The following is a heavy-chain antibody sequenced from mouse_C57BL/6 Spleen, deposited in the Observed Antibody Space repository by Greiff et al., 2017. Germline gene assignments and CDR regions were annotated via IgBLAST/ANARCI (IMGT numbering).Heavy chain of an antibody. CDR2: INPNNGGT. J-gene: IGHJ2*01. D-gene: IGHD2-10*02. Sequence: VQLQQSGPELVKPGASVKMSCKASGYTFTDYNMHWVKQSHGKSLEWIGYINPNNGGTSYNQKFKGKATLTVNKSSSTAYMELRSLTSEDSAVYYCASGVWSVFDYWGQGTTLTVSS. CDR3: ASGVWSVFDY. V-gene: IGHV1-22*01. CDR1: GYTFTDYN.